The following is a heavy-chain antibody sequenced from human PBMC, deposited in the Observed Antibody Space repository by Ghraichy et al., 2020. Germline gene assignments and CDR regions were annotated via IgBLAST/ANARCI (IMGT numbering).Heavy chain of an antibody. CDR3: ARGNIWFGELILLGFDY. V-gene: IGHV3-7*01. Sequence: LSLTCAASGFTFSSYWMSWVRQAPGKGLAWVANIKQDGSEKYYVDSVKGRFTISRDNAKNSLYLQMNSLRAEDKAVYYCARGNIWFGELILLGFDYWGQGTLVTVSS. CDR1: GFTFSSYW. D-gene: IGHD3-10*01. J-gene: IGHJ4*02. CDR2: IKQDGSEK.